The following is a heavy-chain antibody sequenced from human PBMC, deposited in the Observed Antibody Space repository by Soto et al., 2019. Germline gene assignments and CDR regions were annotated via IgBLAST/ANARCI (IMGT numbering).Heavy chain of an antibody. V-gene: IGHV3-30-3*01. CDR3: YSSSLQGSGWTTTYFDY. D-gene: IGHD6-19*01. CDR1: GFTFSSYA. Sequence: GGSLRLSCVASGFTFSSYAMHWVRQAPGKGLEWVAVISYDGSNKYYADSVKGRFTISRDNSKNTLYLQMNSLRAEDTAVYYCYSSSLQGSGWTTTYFDYWGQGTLVTVSS. CDR2: ISYDGSNK. J-gene: IGHJ4*02.